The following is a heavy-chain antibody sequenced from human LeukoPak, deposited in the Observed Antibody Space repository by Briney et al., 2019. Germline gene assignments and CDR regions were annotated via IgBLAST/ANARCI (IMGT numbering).Heavy chain of an antibody. J-gene: IGHJ4*02. Sequence: GGSLRLSCAASGSTFSSYAMSWVRQAPGKGLEWVSAISGSGGSTYYADSVKGRFTISRDNSKNTLYLQMNSLRAEDTAVYYCAKGGQSYSSGWAYFDYWGQGTLVTVSS. D-gene: IGHD6-19*01. CDR1: GSTFSSYA. CDR2: ISGSGGST. CDR3: AKGGQSYSSGWAYFDY. V-gene: IGHV3-23*01.